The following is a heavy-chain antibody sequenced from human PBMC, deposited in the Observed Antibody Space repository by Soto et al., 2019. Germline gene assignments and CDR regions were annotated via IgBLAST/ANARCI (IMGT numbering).Heavy chain of an antibody. J-gene: IGHJ6*02. D-gene: IGHD3-3*01. CDR2: ISASGGAT. CDR3: ARDRSLIFAVPPYGLDV. V-gene: IGHV3-48*03. Sequence: SVGSLRLSCVVSGFTFSNHDMNWVRQAPGKGPEWVARISASGGATSYADSVRGRFTISRDNARDSLYLHMNSLRAEDTAVYYCARDRSLIFAVPPYGLDVWGQGTTVTVSS. CDR1: GFTFSNHD.